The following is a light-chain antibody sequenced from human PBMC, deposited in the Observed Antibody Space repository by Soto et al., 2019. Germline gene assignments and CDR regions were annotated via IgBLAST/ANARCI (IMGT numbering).Light chain of an antibody. CDR1: QSVNSN. CDR3: QQYSDWPWT. Sequence: EIVMTQSPATLSVSPGERATLSCRASQSVNSNLAWYQQKPGQAPRLLISGASTRATGIPARFSVSGSGTEFTLTISSLQSEDFAVYYCQQYSDWPWTFGQGTKVEIK. J-gene: IGKJ1*01. V-gene: IGKV3-15*01. CDR2: GAS.